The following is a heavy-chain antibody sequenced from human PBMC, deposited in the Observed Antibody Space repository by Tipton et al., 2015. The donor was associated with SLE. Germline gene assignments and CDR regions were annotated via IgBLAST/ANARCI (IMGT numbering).Heavy chain of an antibody. J-gene: IGHJ4*02. CDR3: ARDLYDY. D-gene: IGHD2-8*01. Sequence: GSLRLSCTASGFTFSSQEMNWVRQAPGKGLEWVANIKPGSETYYVDSVKGRFTISRDNAKSSLYLQMNSLRAEDTAVYYCARDLYDYWGQGTLVTVSS. CDR1: GFTFSSQE. CDR2: IKPGSET. V-gene: IGHV3-7*01.